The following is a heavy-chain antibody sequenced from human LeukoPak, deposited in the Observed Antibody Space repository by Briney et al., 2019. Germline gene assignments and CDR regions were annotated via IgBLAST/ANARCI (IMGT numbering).Heavy chain of an antibody. V-gene: IGHV3-11*06. CDR2: ISSSSSYT. CDR3: ARDSSGWYYFDY. D-gene: IGHD6-19*01. J-gene: IGHJ4*02. CDR1: GFTFSDYY. Sequence: GRSLRLSCAASGFTFSDYYMSWIRQAPGKGLEWVSYISSSSSYTNYADSVKGRFTISRDNAKNSLYLQMNSLRAEDTAVYYCARDSSGWYYFDYWGQGTLVTVSS.